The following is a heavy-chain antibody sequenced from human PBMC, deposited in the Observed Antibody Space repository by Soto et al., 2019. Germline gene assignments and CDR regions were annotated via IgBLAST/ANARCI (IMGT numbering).Heavy chain of an antibody. D-gene: IGHD3-9*01. Sequence: SETLSLTCTVSGGSISSGGYYWSWIRQHPGKGLEWIGYIYYSGSTYYNPSLKSRVTISVDTSKNQFSLKLSSVTAADTAVYYCARGTGYYSPHIDYWGQGTLVTVSS. CDR3: ARGTGYYSPHIDY. CDR1: GGSISSGGYY. CDR2: IYYSGST. J-gene: IGHJ4*02. V-gene: IGHV4-31*03.